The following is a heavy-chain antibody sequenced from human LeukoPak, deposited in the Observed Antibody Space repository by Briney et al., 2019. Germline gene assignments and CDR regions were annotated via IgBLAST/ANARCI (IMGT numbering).Heavy chain of an antibody. J-gene: IGHJ4*02. CDR2: VHLDGRT. Sequence: SETLSLTCDVSGGSVTSTNWWTWVRQPPGKGLEWIGEVHLDGRTNYNPSLKSRLIMSVDLPENHISLKLSSVTAADTAVYYCARGRGLGHYDILTGYYRSNYFDYWGQGTLVTVSS. CDR1: GGSVTSTNW. V-gene: IGHV4-4*02. CDR3: ARGRGLGHYDILTGYYRSNYFDY. D-gene: IGHD3-9*01.